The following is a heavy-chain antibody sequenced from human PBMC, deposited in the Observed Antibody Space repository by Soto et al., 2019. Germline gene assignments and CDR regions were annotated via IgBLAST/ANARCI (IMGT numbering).Heavy chain of an antibody. D-gene: IGHD2-15*01. CDR2: IWYDGSNK. Sequence: QVQLVESGGGVVQPGRSLRLSCAASGFTFSRYGMHWVRQAPGKGLEWVAVIWYDGSNKYYADSVKGRFTISRENSKNTLYLQMNSLSAEDTAVYYCARDNIKYCSGCICYSGVDDWGQGTLVTVSS. CDR1: GFTFSRYG. V-gene: IGHV3-33*01. CDR3: ARDNIKYCSGCICYSGVDD. J-gene: IGHJ4*02.